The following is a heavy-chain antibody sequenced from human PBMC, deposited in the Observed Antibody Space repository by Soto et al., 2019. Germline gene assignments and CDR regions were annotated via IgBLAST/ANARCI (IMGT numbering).Heavy chain of an antibody. J-gene: IGHJ4*02. CDR1: RFTFSGYG. Sequence: QVQLVESGGGVVQPGRSLRLSCAASRFTFSGYGMHWVRQAPGKGLEWVAGISYDGSNKFYADSVKGRFTIPRDNSKNTLYLQMNSLRAEDTAVYYCAKGGRAYCGGDCRYYFDYWGQGTLVTVSS. D-gene: IGHD2-21*02. V-gene: IGHV3-30*18. CDR2: ISYDGSNK. CDR3: AKGGRAYCGGDCRYYFDY.